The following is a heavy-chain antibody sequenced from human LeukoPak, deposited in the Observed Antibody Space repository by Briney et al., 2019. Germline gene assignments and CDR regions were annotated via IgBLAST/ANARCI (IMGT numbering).Heavy chain of an antibody. J-gene: IGHJ5*02. CDR1: GYTFTGYY. CDR2: INPNSGGT. D-gene: IGHD5-12*01. V-gene: IGHV1-2*02. Sequence: ASVKVSCKASGYTFTGYYMHWVRQAPGQGLEWMGWINPNSGGTNYAQKFQGRVTMTRDTSISTAYMELSRLRSDDTAVYYWAREIGIVATGWFDPWGQGTLVTVSS. CDR3: AREIGIVATGWFDP.